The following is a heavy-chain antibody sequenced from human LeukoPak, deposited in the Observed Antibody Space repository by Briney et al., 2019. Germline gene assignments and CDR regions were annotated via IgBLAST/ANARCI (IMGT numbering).Heavy chain of an antibody. CDR2: IYTSGST. Sequence: NPSETLSLTCTVSGGSISSYYWSWIRQPAGKGLEWIGRIYTSGSTNYNPSLKSRVTMSVDTSKNQFSLKLSSVTAADTAVYYCARGGSIAAAGTTHPTPYYFDYWGQGTLVTVSS. CDR3: ARGGSIAAAGTTHPTPYYFDY. D-gene: IGHD6-13*01. CDR1: GGSISSYY. J-gene: IGHJ4*02. V-gene: IGHV4-4*07.